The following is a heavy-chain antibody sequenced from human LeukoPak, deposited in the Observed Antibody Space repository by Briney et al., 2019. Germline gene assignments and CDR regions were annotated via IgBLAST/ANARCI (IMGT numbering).Heavy chain of an antibody. V-gene: IGHV3-21*01. D-gene: IGHD6-6*01. CDR2: ISSSSSYI. CDR1: GFTFSSYT. Sequence: PGGSLRLSCAASGFTFSSYTMNWVRQAPGKGLEWVSSISSSSSYIYYADSVKGRFTISRDNAKNSLYLQMNSLRAEDTAVYYCARNLLVSSSSGAHYWGQGTLVTVSS. J-gene: IGHJ4*02. CDR3: ARNLLVSSSSGAHY.